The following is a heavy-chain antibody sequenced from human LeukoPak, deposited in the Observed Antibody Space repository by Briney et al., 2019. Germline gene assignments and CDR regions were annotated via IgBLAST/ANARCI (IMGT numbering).Heavy chain of an antibody. CDR3: ARRRGNFWTDYYAFDY. V-gene: IGHV4-59*01. J-gene: IGHJ4*02. CDR1: GGSIGSYY. Sequence: SETLSLTCTVSGGSIGSYYWSWIRQPPGKGLEWIGYIYYSGNTNYNPSLKSRVTISVDTSKNQFSLKLTSVTAADTAVYYCARRRGNFWTDYYAFDYWGLGTLVTVSS. CDR2: IYYSGNT. D-gene: IGHD3/OR15-3a*01.